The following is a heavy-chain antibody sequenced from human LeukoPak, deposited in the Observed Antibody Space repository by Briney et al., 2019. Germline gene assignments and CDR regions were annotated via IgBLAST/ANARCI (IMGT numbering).Heavy chain of an antibody. D-gene: IGHD2-15*01. CDR1: GASIRSGDYY. J-gene: IGHJ3*02. CDR2: IYDSGST. Sequence: SETLSLTCTVSGASIRSGDYYWSWIRQPPGKGLEWVGYIYDSGSTYYNPSLKSRITISVDTSENRFSLKLSSVTATDTAVYYCARDCSGGSCYGAFDIWGQGTMVTVSS. CDR3: ARDCSGGSCYGAFDI. V-gene: IGHV4-30-4*01.